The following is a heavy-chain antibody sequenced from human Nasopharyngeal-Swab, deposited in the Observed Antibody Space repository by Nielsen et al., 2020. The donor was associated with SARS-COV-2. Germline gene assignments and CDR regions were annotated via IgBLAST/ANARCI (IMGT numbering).Heavy chain of an antibody. CDR2: ISSSGSTI. CDR1: GFTFSSHE. CDR3: ARDAYPGYI. V-gene: IGHV3-48*03. D-gene: IGHD2-2*01. J-gene: IGHJ3*02. Sequence: GESLKISCAASGFTFSSHEMNWVRQAPGKGLEWVSYISSSGSTIYYADSVKGRFTISRDNAKNSLYLQMNSLRAEDTAVYYCARDAYPGYIWGQGTMVTVSS.